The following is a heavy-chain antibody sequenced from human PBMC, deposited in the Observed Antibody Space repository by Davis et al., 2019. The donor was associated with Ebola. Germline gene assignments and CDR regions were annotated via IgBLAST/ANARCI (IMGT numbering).Heavy chain of an antibody. J-gene: IGHJ6*02. Sequence: ASVKVSCKASGYTFTSYGISWVRQAPGQGLEWMGWIGAYNGNTNYAQKLQGRVTMTTDTSTSTAYMELRSLRSDDTAVYYCARENRYSSAYYYYYGMDVWGQGTTVTVSS. CDR3: ARENRYSSAYYYYYGMDV. CDR1: GYTFTSYG. CDR2: IGAYNGNT. D-gene: IGHD6-19*01. V-gene: IGHV1-18*01.